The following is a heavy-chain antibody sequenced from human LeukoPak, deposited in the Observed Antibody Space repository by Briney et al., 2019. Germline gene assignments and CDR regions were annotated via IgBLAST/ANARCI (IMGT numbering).Heavy chain of an antibody. V-gene: IGHV3-21*01. CDR2: ISSSSSYI. D-gene: IGHD3-22*01. Sequence: NTGGSLRLSCAASGFTFSSYSMNWVRQAPGKGLEWVSSISSSSSYIYYADSVKGRFTISRDNAKNSLYLQMNSLRAEDTAVYYCARGGGYYDSSGYPDYWGQGTLVTVSS. J-gene: IGHJ4*02. CDR1: GFTFSSYS. CDR3: ARGGGYYDSSGYPDY.